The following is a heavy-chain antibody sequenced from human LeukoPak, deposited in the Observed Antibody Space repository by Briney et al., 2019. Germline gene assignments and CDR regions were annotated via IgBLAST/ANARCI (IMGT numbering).Heavy chain of an antibody. CDR3: ARVTIAVAGTVDY. J-gene: IGHJ4*02. CDR1: GGSISSSSYY. V-gene: IGHV4-39*07. CDR2: IYYSGST. D-gene: IGHD6-19*01. Sequence: SETLSLTCTVSGGSISSSSYYWGWIRQPPGKGLEWIGRIYYSGSTYYNPSLKSRVTISVDTSKNQFSLKLSSVTAADTAVYYCARVTIAVAGTVDYWGQGTLVTVSS.